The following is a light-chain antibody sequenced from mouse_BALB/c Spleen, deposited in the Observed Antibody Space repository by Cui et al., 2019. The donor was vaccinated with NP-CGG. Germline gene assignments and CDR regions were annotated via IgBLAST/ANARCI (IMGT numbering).Light chain of an antibody. J-gene: IGLJ1*01. CDR2: GTN. Sequence: QAVVTQDSALTTSPGETVTLTCRSSTGAVTTNNSANWVQEKPDHLFTGLIGGTNNRAPGVPARFSGSLIGDKAALTITGAQTEDEAIYFCALWYSNHWVFGGGTKLTVL. CDR1: TGAVTTNNS. V-gene: IGLV1*01. CDR3: ALWYSNHWV.